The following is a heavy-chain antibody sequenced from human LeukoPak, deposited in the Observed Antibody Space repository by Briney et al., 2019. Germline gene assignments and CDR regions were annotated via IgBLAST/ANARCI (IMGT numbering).Heavy chain of an antibody. V-gene: IGHV3-30*04. CDR3: ARDRWSRGPLDY. D-gene: IGHD4-23*01. J-gene: IGHJ4*02. Sequence: GGSLRLSCAGSGFTFNNYAVHWVRQAPGQGLEWVAVISHHAIHKYYADSVKGRFTISRDNSKNTLYLQMNSLRAEDTAVYYCARDRWSRGPLDYWGQGTLVTVSS. CDR2: ISHHAIHK. CDR1: GFTFNNYA.